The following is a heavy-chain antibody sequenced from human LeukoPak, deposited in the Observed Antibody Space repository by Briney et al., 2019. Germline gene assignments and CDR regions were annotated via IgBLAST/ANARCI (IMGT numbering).Heavy chain of an antibody. Sequence: SETLSLTCTVSGGSVNSYYWSWIRQPPGKGLEWIGYIYHRGSTNYNSSLKSRVSISVDTSKNQFYLKLTSVTAADTAVYYCARLDSGYGKYYFDYWGQGTLVTVSS. D-gene: IGHD5-12*01. V-gene: IGHV4-59*08. CDR3: ARLDSGYGKYYFDY. J-gene: IGHJ4*02. CDR1: GGSVNSYY. CDR2: IYHRGST.